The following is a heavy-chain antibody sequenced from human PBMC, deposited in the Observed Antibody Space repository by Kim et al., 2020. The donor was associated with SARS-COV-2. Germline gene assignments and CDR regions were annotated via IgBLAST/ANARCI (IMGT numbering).Heavy chain of an antibody. CDR1: GLTFSSYA. D-gene: IGHD6-13*01. CDR2: ITGSGGTP. J-gene: IGHJ1*01. Sequence: GGSLRLSCAVSGLTFSSYAMTWVRQAPGKGLEWVSTITGSGGTPYYADSMRGRFTISRDNSRNTLHLQLSSLRAEDTAVYYCTIWAREAGTCYFHHWGQGTLVTVSS. CDR3: TIWAREAGTCYFHH. V-gene: IGHV3-23*01.